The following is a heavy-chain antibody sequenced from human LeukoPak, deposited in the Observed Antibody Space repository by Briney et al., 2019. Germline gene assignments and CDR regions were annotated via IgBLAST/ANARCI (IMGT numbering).Heavy chain of an antibody. V-gene: IGHV3-7*01. CDR1: GFTFSSYW. CDR2: IKQDGSEK. Sequence: GGSLRLSRAASGFTFSSYWMSWVRQAPGKGLEWVANIKQDGSEKYYVESVKGRFTISRDNAKNSLYLQMNSLRAEDTAVYYCARDSGYCSGGSCGGIDYWGQGTLVTVSS. CDR3: ARDSGYCSGGSCGGIDY. J-gene: IGHJ4*02. D-gene: IGHD2-15*01.